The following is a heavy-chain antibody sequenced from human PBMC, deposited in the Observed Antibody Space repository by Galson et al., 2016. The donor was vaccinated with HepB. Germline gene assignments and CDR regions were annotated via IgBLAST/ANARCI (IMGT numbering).Heavy chain of an antibody. V-gene: IGHV1-69*13. J-gene: IGHJ4*02. CDR1: GGTFSNYA. Sequence: SVKVSCKASGGTFSNYAISWVRQAPGQGLEWMGGIIPIFGTPNYVQKFHGRITITADESTSTANMELSSLRSEDTAVYYCARDKYSGSFRLFDSWGQGTLVTVSS. CDR2: IIPIFGTP. D-gene: IGHD1-26*01. CDR3: ARDKYSGSFRLFDS.